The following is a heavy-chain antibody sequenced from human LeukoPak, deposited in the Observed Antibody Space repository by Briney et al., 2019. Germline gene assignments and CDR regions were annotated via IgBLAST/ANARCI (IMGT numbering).Heavy chain of an antibody. J-gene: IGHJ4*02. Sequence: PGGSLRLSCAASGFTFDDYAMHWVRQAPTKGLEWVSLISADGRRTYYADSVKGRFTISRDNAKNSLYLQMNSLRAEDTAVYYCAREPAYCGGDCYNPYYFDYWGQGTLVTVSS. CDR1: GFTFDDYA. CDR3: AREPAYCGGDCYNPYYFDY. D-gene: IGHD2-21*02. V-gene: IGHV3-43*02. CDR2: ISADGRRT.